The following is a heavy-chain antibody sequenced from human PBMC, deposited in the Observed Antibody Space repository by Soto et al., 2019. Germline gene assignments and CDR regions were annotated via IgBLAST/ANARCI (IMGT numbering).Heavy chain of an antibody. CDR1: GFTFSSYG. CDR3: AKEMSGYWDSPFPNHLPIDY. D-gene: IGHD3-3*01. V-gene: IGHV3-30*18. Sequence: QVQLVESGGGVVQPGRSLRLSCAASGFTFSSYGMHWVRQAPGKGLEWVAVISYDGSNKYYADSVKGRFTISRDNSKNTLYLQMNSLRAEDTAVYYCAKEMSGYWDSPFPNHLPIDYWGQGTLVTVSS. J-gene: IGHJ4*02. CDR2: ISYDGSNK.